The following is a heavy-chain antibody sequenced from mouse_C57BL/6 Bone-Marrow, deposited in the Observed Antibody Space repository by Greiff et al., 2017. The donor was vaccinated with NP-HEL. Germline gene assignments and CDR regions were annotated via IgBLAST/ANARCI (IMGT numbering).Heavy chain of an antibody. D-gene: IGHD1-1*01. J-gene: IGHJ4*01. CDR3: ARDYDSSHYAMDY. V-gene: IGHV1-55*01. CDR1: GYTFTSYW. Sequence: QVQLQQPGAELVKPGASVKMSCKASGYTFTSYWITWVKQRPGQGLEWIGDIYPGSGSTNYNEKFKSKATLTVDTSSSTAYMQLSSLTSEDSAVYYCARDYDSSHYAMDYWGQGTSVTVSS. CDR2: IYPGSGST.